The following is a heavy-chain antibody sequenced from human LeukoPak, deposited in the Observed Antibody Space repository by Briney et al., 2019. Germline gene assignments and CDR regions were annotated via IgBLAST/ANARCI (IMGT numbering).Heavy chain of an antibody. CDR3: ARGRAGIAAAGFDY. Sequence: GRSLILSCATSGFTFSMSAMHWVRLAPGKGLDWVAVISFDGGNKFYADSVKGRFSISRDNSKNTLYLQMNSLGLDDTAVYFCARGRAGIAAAGFDYWGQGTLVTVSS. V-gene: IGHV3-30-3*01. J-gene: IGHJ4*02. CDR1: GFTFSMSA. CDR2: ISFDGGNK. D-gene: IGHD6-13*01.